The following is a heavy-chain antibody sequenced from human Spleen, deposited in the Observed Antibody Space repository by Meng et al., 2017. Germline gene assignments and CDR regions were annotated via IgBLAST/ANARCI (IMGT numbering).Heavy chain of an antibody. CDR2: INHSGST. D-gene: IGHD4-11*01. CDR1: GGSFSGYY. CDR3: ARGPTTMAHDFDY. J-gene: IGHJ4*02. Sequence: VQLQQWGAGLLKPSATLSLTCAVYGGSFSGYYWSWIRQPPGKGLEWIGEINHSGSTNYNPSLKSRVTISVDTSKNNLSLKLSSVTAADSAVYYCARGPTTMAHDFDYWGQGTLVTVSS. V-gene: IGHV4-34*01.